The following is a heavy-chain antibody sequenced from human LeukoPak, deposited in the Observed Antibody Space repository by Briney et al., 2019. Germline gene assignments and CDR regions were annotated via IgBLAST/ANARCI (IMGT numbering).Heavy chain of an antibody. Sequence: GRSLRLSCAASGFTFSSYAMHWVRQAPGKGLEWVAVISYDGSNKYYADSVKGRFTISRDNAKNSLYLQMNSLRAEDTAVYCCARGALEWLFQNAFDIWGQGTMVTVSS. V-gene: IGHV3-30-3*01. J-gene: IGHJ3*02. D-gene: IGHD3-3*01. CDR3: ARGALEWLFQNAFDI. CDR1: GFTFSSYA. CDR2: ISYDGSNK.